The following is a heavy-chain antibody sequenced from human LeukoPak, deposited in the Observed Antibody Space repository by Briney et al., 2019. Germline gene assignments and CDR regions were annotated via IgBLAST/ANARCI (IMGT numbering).Heavy chain of an antibody. CDR3: ARDDFDTAMVYNYFDP. J-gene: IGHJ5*02. D-gene: IGHD5-18*01. V-gene: IGHV1-46*01. Sequence: GASVKISCTASGYTFSCHYIHWVRLAHGQGHEWMGVMHLTGGSTNYAQRFEGRVTMTTDTSTSTVYMNLRSLTSEDTAVYYCARDDFDTAMVYNYFDPWGQGTLVTVSS. CDR2: MHLTGGST. CDR1: GYTFSCHY.